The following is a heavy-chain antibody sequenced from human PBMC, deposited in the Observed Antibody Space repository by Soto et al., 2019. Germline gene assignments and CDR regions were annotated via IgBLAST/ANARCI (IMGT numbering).Heavy chain of an antibody. CDR3: ARGFTVLTNDAFDI. CDR1: GFTFSSEW. Sequence: GGSLRLSCAASGFTFSSEWMSWVRQAPGKGLEWVANIKQDGSEKYYGDSVKGRFTISRDNAKNSLYLQMNSLRAEDTAVYYCARGFTVLTNDAFDIWGKRTMVTVSS. J-gene: IGHJ3*02. CDR2: IKQDGSEK. D-gene: IGHD2-8*01. V-gene: IGHV3-7*01.